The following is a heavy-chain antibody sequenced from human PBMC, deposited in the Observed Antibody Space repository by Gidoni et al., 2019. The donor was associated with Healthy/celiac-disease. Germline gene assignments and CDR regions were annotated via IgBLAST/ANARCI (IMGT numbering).Heavy chain of an antibody. J-gene: IGHJ6*02. V-gene: IGHV1-24*01. CDR3: ATVGGAVVPAARYYYYGMDV. CDR2: FDPEDGET. D-gene: IGHD2-2*01. CDR1: GYTLTDLS. Sequence: QVQLVQSGAEVQKPWASVKVSCKVSGYTLTDLSTHWGRQAPGNGLEWMGGFDPEDGETSYAQKFQGRVTMTEDTSTDTAYMELGSLRSEDTAGYYCATVGGAVVPAARYYYYGMDVWGQGTTVTVSS.